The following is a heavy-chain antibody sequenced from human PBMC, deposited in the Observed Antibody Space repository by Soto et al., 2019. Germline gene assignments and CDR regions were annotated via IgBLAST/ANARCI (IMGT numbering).Heavy chain of an antibody. D-gene: IGHD2-21*02. Sequence: GSLRLSWTAAWCTSISYGSSWIRKAKGKGLEWVSAISGSGGSTYYADSVKGRFTISRDNSKTPLYLQMNSLRAEDTAVYYCAKGRLAYCGGDCYRDNWFGPWGQGTLVTVSS. CDR3: AKGRLAYCGGDCYRDNWFGP. V-gene: IGHV3-23*01. CDR2: ISGSGGST. J-gene: IGHJ5*02. CDR1: WCTSISYG.